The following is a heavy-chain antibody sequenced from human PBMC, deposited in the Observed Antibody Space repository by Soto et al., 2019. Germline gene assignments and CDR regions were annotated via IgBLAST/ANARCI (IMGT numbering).Heavy chain of an antibody. D-gene: IGHD1-1*01. Sequence: QVQLVQSGAEVKKPGSSVKVSCKASGGTFSSYTISWVRQAPGQGLEWMGRIIPILGIANYAQKFQGRVTITADKYKSTDYMHLSSLRSADTTVYYCARDSTYHHAFDIWGQGTMVTVSS. CDR1: GGTFSSYT. CDR3: ARDSTYHHAFDI. CDR2: IIPILGIA. J-gene: IGHJ3*02. V-gene: IGHV1-69*02.